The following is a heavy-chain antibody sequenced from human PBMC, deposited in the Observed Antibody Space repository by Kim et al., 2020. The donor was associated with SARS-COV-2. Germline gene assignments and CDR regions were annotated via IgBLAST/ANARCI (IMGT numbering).Heavy chain of an antibody. CDR2: IIHGGST. CDR3: ARGDANFAY. J-gene: IGHJ4*02. Sequence: SETLSLTCTVSGYSITSGYYWGWIQQPPGKGLEWIGNIIHGGSTYYNPSLKSRVTISLDIFKNQFSLQLTSVTAADTALYYCARGDANFAYWGQGTLVTVSS. CDR1: GYSITSGYY. V-gene: IGHV4-38-2*02.